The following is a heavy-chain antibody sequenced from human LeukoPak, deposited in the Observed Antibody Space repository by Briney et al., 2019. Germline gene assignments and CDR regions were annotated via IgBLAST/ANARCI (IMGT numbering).Heavy chain of an antibody. CDR2: IDYSGST. CDR3: ARVGSWYYFDY. J-gene: IGHJ4*02. CDR1: GGSISTYY. V-gene: IGHV4-59*01. Sequence: SETLSLTCTVSGGSISTYYWSWIRQPPGKGLEWIGYIDYSGSTNYNPSLKSRLTISSDTSKNQLSLKLSSVTAADTAVYYCARVGSWYYFDYWGQGTLVTVSS. D-gene: IGHD6-13*01.